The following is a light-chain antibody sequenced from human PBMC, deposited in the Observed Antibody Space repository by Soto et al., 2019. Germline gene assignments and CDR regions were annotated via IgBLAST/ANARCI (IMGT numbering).Light chain of an antibody. V-gene: IGKV2-30*01. CDR3: MQGTHWPRT. CDR2: KVS. CDR1: QSLVNSDGNTY. J-gene: IGKJ1*01. Sequence: EVVMTQSPLSLPVTLGQPASISCRSSQSLVNSDGNTYLNWFQQRPGQSPRRLIYKVSNRDSGVPERFSGSGAGTDFTLKISGVEGEDVGVYYFMQGTHWPRTFGQGTKVEIK.